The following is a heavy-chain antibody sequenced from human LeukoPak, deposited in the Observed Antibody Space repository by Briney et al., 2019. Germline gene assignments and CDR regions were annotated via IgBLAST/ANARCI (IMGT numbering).Heavy chain of an antibody. Sequence: KASETLSLTCTVSGGSISSSTYYWGWIRQPPGKGLEWIGSLYSSGSTYYNPSLKSRVTISVDTSKNQFSLKLSSVTAADTAVYYCAKSREYYYDSSGYYYWDYWGQGTLVTVSS. D-gene: IGHD3-22*01. V-gene: IGHV4-39*07. CDR1: GGSISSSTYY. CDR2: LYSSGST. CDR3: AKSREYYYDSSGYYYWDY. J-gene: IGHJ4*02.